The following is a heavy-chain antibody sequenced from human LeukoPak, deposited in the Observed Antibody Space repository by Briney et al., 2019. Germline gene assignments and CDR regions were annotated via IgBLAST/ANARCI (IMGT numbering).Heavy chain of an antibody. V-gene: IGHV4-59*01. J-gene: IGHJ2*01. CDR2: IYHRGST. CDR1: GGSISSYY. Sequence: PSETLSLTCTVSGGSISSYYWSWIRQPPGKGLEWIGYIYHRGSTNYNPSLKSRVTISVDTSKNQFSLKLSSVTAADTAVYYCARAFYGDYVWYFDLWGRGTLVTVSS. CDR3: ARAFYGDYVWYFDL. D-gene: IGHD4-17*01.